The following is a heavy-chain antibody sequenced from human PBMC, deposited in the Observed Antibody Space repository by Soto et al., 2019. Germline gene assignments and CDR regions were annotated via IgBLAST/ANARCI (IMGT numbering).Heavy chain of an antibody. D-gene: IGHD1-26*01. CDR2: IIPIFGTT. CDR3: ARIPRYSFPTSDPLDN. J-gene: IGHJ1*01. Sequence: SVKVSCKASGGTFNTYTFSWVRQAPGQGLEWMGSIIPIFGTTHYAQSFQGGLSITADQSSTTTYMELRSLTSHDTALYYCARIPRYSFPTSDPLDNWGQGTLVTVSS. V-gene: IGHV1-69*13. CDR1: GGTFNTYT.